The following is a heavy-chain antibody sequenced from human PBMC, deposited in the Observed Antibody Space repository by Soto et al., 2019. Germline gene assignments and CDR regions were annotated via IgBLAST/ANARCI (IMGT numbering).Heavy chain of an antibody. Sequence: GASVKVSCKASGYTFTSYGISWVRQAPGQGLEWMGWISAYNGNTNYAQKLQGRVTMTTDTSTSTAYMELRSLRSDDTAVYYCARDSESYCSSTSCYVKYYYYYGMDVWGQGTTVTVSS. J-gene: IGHJ6*02. CDR3: ARDSESYCSSTSCYVKYYYYYGMDV. CDR2: ISAYNGNT. D-gene: IGHD2-2*01. CDR1: GYTFTSYG. V-gene: IGHV1-18*01.